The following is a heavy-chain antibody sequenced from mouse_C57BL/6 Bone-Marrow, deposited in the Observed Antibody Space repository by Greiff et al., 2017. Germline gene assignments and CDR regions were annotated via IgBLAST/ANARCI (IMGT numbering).Heavy chain of an antibody. J-gene: IGHJ2*01. CDR1: GFNIKDDY. CDR2: IDPEIGDT. D-gene: IGHD1-1*02. Sequence: VQLQQSGAELVRPGASVKLSCTASGFNIKDDYIHWVKQRPEQGLEWIGWIDPEIGDTEYASKFQGKATITSDTSSNTAYLPLSSLTSEDTAVYYCSSFGGNYFDFWGQGTPLTVAS. CDR3: SSFGGNYFDF. V-gene: IGHV14-4*01.